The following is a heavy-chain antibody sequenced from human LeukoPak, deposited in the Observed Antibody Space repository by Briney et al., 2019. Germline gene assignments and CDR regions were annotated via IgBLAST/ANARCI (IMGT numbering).Heavy chain of an antibody. D-gene: IGHD3-9*01. CDR1: GYTLTELS. CDR2: FDPEDGET. J-gene: IGHJ5*02. CDR3: VHTYYDILTGSNWFDP. V-gene: IGHV1-24*01. Sequence: GASVKVSCKVSGYTLTELSMHWVRQAPGKGLEWMGGFDPEDGETIYAQKFQGRLTMTEDTSTDTAYMELSSLRSEDTAVYYCVHTYYDILTGSNWFDPWGQGTLVTVSS.